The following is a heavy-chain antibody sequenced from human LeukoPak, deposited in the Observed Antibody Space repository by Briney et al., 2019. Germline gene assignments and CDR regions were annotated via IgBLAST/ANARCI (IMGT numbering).Heavy chain of an antibody. CDR2: TYYRSKWYN. V-gene: IGHV6-1*01. J-gene: IGHJ6*03. D-gene: IGHD6-13*01. CDR1: GDSVSSNSAA. Sequence: SQTLSLTCAISGDSVSSNSAAWNWVRQSPSRGLEWLGRTYYRSKWYNDYAVSVKSRITINPDTSKNQFSLQLNSVTPEDTAVYYCARSCPCSSSWTYYYYYMDVWGKGTTVTVSS. CDR3: ARSCPCSSSWTYYYYYMDV.